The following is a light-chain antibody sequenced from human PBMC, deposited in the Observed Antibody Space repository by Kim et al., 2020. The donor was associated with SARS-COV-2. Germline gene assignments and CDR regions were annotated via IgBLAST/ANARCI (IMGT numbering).Light chain of an antibody. J-gene: IGKJ1*01. V-gene: IGKV1-17*01. CDR1: QGIRSD. CDR3: LQHHAYPRT. CDR2: GAS. Sequence: ASQGDRVTITCRASQGIRSDLGWYQQKPGRAPTRLIYGASTLESGVPSRFSGRGSGTDFTLTISSLQPEDFATYYCLQHHAYPRTFGQGTKVEI.